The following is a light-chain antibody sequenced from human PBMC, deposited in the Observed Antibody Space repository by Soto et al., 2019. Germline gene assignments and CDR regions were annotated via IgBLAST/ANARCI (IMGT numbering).Light chain of an antibody. Sequence: QSALTQPASVSGSPGQSITISCTGTSSDIGGYNFVSWYHQHPSKAPKLLIYAVTNRPSGIPDRFSGSKSGNTASLTISGLQAEDGADYYCASYTTSSTLVFGGGTKVTVL. J-gene: IGLJ2*01. CDR2: AVT. CDR1: SSDIGGYNF. V-gene: IGLV2-14*01. CDR3: ASYTTSSTLV.